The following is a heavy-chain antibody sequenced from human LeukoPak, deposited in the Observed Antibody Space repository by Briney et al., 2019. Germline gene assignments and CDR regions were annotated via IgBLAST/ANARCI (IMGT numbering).Heavy chain of an antibody. CDR2: IYTSSST. V-gene: IGHV3-66*03. J-gene: IGHJ5*02. Sequence: GGSLRPSCAASGFSVSITYMSWVRQAPGKGLEWVSLIYTSSSTFYADSVMGRFTISRDNFKNTLFLQMNSLRAEDSGVYYCTRDRAGTQSWVEFDLWGQGTLVTVSS. D-gene: IGHD3-10*01. CDR1: GFSVSITY. CDR3: TRDRAGTQSWVEFDL.